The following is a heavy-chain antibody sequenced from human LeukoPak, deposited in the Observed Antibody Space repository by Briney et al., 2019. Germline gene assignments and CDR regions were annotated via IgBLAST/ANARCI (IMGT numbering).Heavy chain of an antibody. V-gene: IGHV1-3*01. J-gene: IGHJ3*02. Sequence: GASVKVSCKASGYTFTSYAMHWVRQAPGQRLEWMGWINAGNGNTKYSQKFQGRVTITRDTSASTAYMELSSLRSEDTAVYYCARGSRVYYDSSGDAFDIWGQGTMVTVSS. CDR1: GYTFTSYA. CDR3: ARGSRVYYDSSGDAFDI. D-gene: IGHD3-22*01. CDR2: INAGNGNT.